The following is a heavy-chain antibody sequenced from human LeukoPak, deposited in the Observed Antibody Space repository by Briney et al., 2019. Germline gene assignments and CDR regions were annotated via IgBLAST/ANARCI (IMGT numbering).Heavy chain of an antibody. CDR1: GGSFSGYY. Sequence: SETLSLTCAVYGGSFSGYYWSWIRQPPGKGLEWIWEINHSGSTNYNPSLKSRVTISVDTSKNQFSLKLSSVTAADTAVYYCARGPYSYGYSLDYWGQGTLVTVSS. J-gene: IGHJ4*02. CDR2: INHSGST. D-gene: IGHD5-18*01. CDR3: ARGPYSYGYSLDY. V-gene: IGHV4-34*01.